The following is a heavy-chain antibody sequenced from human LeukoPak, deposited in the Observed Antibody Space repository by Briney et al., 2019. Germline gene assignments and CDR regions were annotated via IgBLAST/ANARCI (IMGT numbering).Heavy chain of an antibody. Sequence: GGSLRLSCAASGFTFSTYSMNWVRQAPGKGLEWVSYISSSSSTIYYADSVKGRFTISRDNAKNSLYLQMNSLRAEDTAVYYCARPPGYYYYYYMGVWGKGTTVTVSS. CDR1: GFTFSTYS. CDR3: ARPPGYYYYYYMGV. CDR2: ISSSSSTI. J-gene: IGHJ6*03. V-gene: IGHV3-48*01.